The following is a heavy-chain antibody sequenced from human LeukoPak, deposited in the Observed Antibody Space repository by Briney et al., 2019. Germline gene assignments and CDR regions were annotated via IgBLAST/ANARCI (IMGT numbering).Heavy chain of an antibody. V-gene: IGHV3-48*04. Sequence: GGSLRLSCAASGFTFSDYRMNWVRQAPGKGLEWISYVGISSGNTKYADSVKGRFTISGDSAKNSVFLQMNSLRVEDTAVYYCARDHRYAFDNWGQGTLVTVSS. CDR2: VGISSGNT. CDR3: ARDHRYAFDN. J-gene: IGHJ4*02. CDR1: GFTFSDYR. D-gene: IGHD5-12*01.